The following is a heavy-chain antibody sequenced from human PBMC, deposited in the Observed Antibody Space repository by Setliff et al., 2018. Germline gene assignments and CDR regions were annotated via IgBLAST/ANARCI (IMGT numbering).Heavy chain of an antibody. V-gene: IGHV1-18*01. CDR1: GYTFTNYG. D-gene: IGHD1-1*01. Sequence: ASVKVSCKASGYTFTNYGVTWVRQAPGQGLEWMGWIGAYNGNTYNAHKFQGRVTMTSDTSTSTAYMELRSLRSDDTAVYYCAREEVERAYAFDIWGQGTMVTVSS. CDR3: AREEVERAYAFDI. CDR2: IGAYNGNT. J-gene: IGHJ3*02.